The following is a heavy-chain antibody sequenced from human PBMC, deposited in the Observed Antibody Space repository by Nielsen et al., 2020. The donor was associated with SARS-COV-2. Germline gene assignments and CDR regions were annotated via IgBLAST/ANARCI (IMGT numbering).Heavy chain of an antibody. D-gene: IGHD3-22*01. CDR1: GGSISSSNW. V-gene: IGHV4-4*02. CDR2: IYHSGST. Sequence: SETLSLTCAVSGGSISSSNWWSWVRQPPGKGLEWIGEIYHSGSTNYNPSLKSRVTISMDKSKNQISLKLTSVTAADTAVYYCARGVTDITLTVVVMTGASYFFDYWGQGNLVTVSS. CDR3: ARGVTDITLTVVVMTGASYFFDY. J-gene: IGHJ4*02.